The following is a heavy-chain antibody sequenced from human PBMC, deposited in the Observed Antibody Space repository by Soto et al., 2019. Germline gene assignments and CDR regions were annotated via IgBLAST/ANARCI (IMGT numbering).Heavy chain of an antibody. CDR3: ARADETTVISNDAFDI. V-gene: IGHV3-21*01. J-gene: IGHJ3*02. Sequence: EVQLVESGGGLVKPGGSLRLSCAASGFTFSSYSMNWVRQAPGKGLEWVSSISSSSSYIYYADSVKGRFTISRDNAKNSLYLQMNSLRAEDTAVYYCARADETTVISNDAFDIWGQGTKVTVSS. CDR1: GFTFSSYS. D-gene: IGHD4-17*01. CDR2: ISSSSSYI.